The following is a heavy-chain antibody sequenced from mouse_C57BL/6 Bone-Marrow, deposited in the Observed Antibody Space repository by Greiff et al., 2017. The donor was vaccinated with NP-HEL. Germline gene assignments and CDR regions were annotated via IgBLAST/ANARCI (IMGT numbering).Heavy chain of an antibody. V-gene: IGHV6-6*01. Sequence: EVQVVESGGGLVQPGGSMKLSCAASGFTFSDAWMDWVRQSPEKGLEWVAEIRNKANNHATYYAESVKGRFTISRDDSKSSVYLQMNSLRAEDTGIYYCTRRGYYYGSSPLDYWGQGTTLTVSS. CDR3: TRRGYYYGSSPLDY. CDR1: GFTFSDAW. D-gene: IGHD1-1*01. CDR2: IRNKANNHAT. J-gene: IGHJ2*01.